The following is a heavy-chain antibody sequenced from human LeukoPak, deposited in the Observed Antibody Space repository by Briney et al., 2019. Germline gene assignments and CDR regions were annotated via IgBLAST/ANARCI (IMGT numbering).Heavy chain of an antibody. Sequence: GASVKVSCKASGYTFTTYTIHWVRQAPGQGLEWMGWINTNTGNPTYAQGFTGRFGFSLDTSVSTAYLQISSLQPEDTAVYYCARLPSGSRAVYYFDYWGQGTLVTVSS. V-gene: IGHV7-4-1*02. CDR3: ARLPSGSRAVYYFDY. D-gene: IGHD1-26*01. CDR2: INTNTGNP. J-gene: IGHJ4*02. CDR1: GYTFTTYT.